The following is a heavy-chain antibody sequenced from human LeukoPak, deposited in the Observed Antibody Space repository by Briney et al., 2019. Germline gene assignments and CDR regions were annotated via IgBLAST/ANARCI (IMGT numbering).Heavy chain of an antibody. J-gene: IGHJ4*02. V-gene: IGHV3-64D*06. CDR3: VKDLGSGGNSRTSDY. Sequence: GGSLRLSCSASGFTFSGYAMHWVRQAPGKGLEYVSAISSNGGSTYYADSVKGRFTISRDNSKNTLYLQMSSLRAEDTAVYYCVKDLGSGGNSRTSDYWGQGTLVTVSS. CDR1: GFTFSGYA. D-gene: IGHD4-23*01. CDR2: ISSNGGST.